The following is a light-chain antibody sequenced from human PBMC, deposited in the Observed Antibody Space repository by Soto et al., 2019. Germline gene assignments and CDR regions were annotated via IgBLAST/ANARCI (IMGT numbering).Light chain of an antibody. Sequence: QLVLTQSPSASASLGASVKLTCTLSSGHSSYGIAWHQQQPEKGPRYLMKVNSDGSHTKGDGIPDRFSGSSSGTERYLTIFSLQPEDEADYYCQTWDTGIVIFGGGTKVTVL. V-gene: IGLV4-69*01. CDR2: VNSDGSH. CDR1: SGHSSYG. J-gene: IGLJ2*01. CDR3: QTWDTGIVI.